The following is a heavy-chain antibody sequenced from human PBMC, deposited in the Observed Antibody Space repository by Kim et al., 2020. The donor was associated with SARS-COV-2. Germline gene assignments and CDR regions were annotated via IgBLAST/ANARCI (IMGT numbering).Heavy chain of an antibody. D-gene: IGHD3-16*01. CDR2: SK. J-gene: IGHJ4*02. Sequence: SKGYAESAKGRFTISRDNAKNSQFLQRNSPRAEDTALYHCVRGYAGGPFDLWGQGTLVTVSS. V-gene: IGHV3-20*01. CDR3: VRGYAGGPFDL.